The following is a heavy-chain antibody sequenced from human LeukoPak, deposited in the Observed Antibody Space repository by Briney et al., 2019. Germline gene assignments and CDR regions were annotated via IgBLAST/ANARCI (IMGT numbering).Heavy chain of an antibody. Sequence: ASVKVSCKASGYTFITYKMHWVRQATGQGLEWIGWIVVGSGNTNYAQKFQERVTITRDMSTSTAYMELSSLRSEDTAVYYCAADRGGSYYKSDYWGQGTLVTVSS. CDR1: GYTFITYK. CDR2: IVVGSGNT. J-gene: IGHJ4*02. V-gene: IGHV1-58*02. CDR3: AADRGGSYYKSDY. D-gene: IGHD1-26*01.